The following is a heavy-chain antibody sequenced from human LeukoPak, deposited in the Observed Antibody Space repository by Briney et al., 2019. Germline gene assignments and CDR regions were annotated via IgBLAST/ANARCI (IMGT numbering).Heavy chain of an antibody. CDR2: IFTSGWT. J-gene: IGHJ5*02. CDR3: ATSHDVKTAPYDL. D-gene: IGHD2-21*01. Sequence: SETLSLTCTVSGGSISSYYWSWVRQSPGKGLEGIGYIFTSGWTDYNPPLKSRVTMSVDTSKNQLSMELRFLTAADTAVYYCATSHDVKTAPYDLWGQGTLVTVSS. CDR1: GGSISSYY. V-gene: IGHV4-4*09.